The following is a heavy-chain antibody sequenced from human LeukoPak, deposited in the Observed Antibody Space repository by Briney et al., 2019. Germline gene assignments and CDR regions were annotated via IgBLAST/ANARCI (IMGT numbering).Heavy chain of an antibody. CDR3: ARGRWGQYYFDY. CDR2: ISDSGDYT. CDR1: GFTFSTSA. Sequence: GGSLRLSCVTSGFTFSTSALTWVRQAPGKGLEWASGISDSGDYTFYADSVKGRFTISRDDSMNTVFLQMNSLRADDTAVYYCARGRWGQYYFDYWGQGSLVTVSS. V-gene: IGHV3-23*01. D-gene: IGHD3-16*01. J-gene: IGHJ4*02.